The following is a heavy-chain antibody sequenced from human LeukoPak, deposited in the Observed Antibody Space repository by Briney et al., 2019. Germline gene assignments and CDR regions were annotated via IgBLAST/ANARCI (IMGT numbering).Heavy chain of an antibody. CDR1: GYTFTCYY. D-gene: IGHD6-13*01. Sequence: ASVKVSCKGSGYTFTCYYMHWVGQAPGQGREGRGWINPNSGGTNYAQKFQGRVTMTRDTSISTAYMELSRLRSDDTAVYYCARDPGIAAAGTFDYWGQGTLVTVSS. CDR3: ARDPGIAAAGTFDY. V-gene: IGHV1-2*02. CDR2: INPNSGGT. J-gene: IGHJ4*02.